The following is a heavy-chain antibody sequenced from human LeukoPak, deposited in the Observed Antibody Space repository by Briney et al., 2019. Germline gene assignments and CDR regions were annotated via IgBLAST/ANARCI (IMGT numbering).Heavy chain of an antibody. D-gene: IGHD5-18*01. V-gene: IGHV1-69*01. J-gene: IGHJ4*02. CDR1: GGTFSSYA. Sequence: SVKVSCKASGGTFSSYAISWVRQAPGQGLEWIGGIIPIFGTANYAQKFQGRVTITADESTSTAYMELSSLRSEDTAVYYCARPVDTAMVGQFDYWGQGTLVTVSS. CDR2: IIPIFGTA. CDR3: ARPVDTAMVGQFDY.